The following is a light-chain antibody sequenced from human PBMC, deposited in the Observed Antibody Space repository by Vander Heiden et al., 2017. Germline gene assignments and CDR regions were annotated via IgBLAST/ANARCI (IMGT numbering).Light chain of an antibody. CDR1: QAITDW. V-gene: IGKV1-5*03. CDR3: QQCASYYS. J-gene: IGKJ2*03. Sequence: DIQMTQSPSPLSASVGDQVTITCRATQAITDWLAWYQQRPGEAPRLLIYKASNLESGVPSRFSGSGSGTQFTLTISSLQPDDSATYYCQQCASYYSFGQGTKVEIK. CDR2: KAS.